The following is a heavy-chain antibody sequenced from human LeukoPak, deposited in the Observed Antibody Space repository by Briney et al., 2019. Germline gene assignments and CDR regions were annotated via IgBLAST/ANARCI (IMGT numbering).Heavy chain of an antibody. CDR1: GGSISSYY. CDR3: ARLDAALDAFDI. J-gene: IGHJ3*02. V-gene: IGHV4-59*08. D-gene: IGHD6-25*01. CDR2: IYYSGST. Sequence: SETLSLTCTVSGGSISSYYWSWIRQPPGKGLEWIGYIYYSGSTNYNPSLKSRVTISADTSKNQFSLKLSSVTAADTAVYYCARLDAALDAFDIWGQGTMVTVSS.